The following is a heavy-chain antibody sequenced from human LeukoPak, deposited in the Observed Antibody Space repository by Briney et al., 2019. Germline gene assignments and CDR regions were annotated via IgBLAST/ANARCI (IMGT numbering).Heavy chain of an antibody. CDR2: VFHTGTA. Sequence: SETLSLTCSVSGASISRTTYYWGWIRQPPGKGLEWMGSVFHTGTAYYNPSLRSRVTLSVDTSKNQFSLKMSSVTAADTAVYYCTKNDVGDYGTWGQGTLVAVSS. J-gene: IGHJ5*02. CDR1: GASISRTTYY. D-gene: IGHD4-17*01. CDR3: TKNDVGDYGT. V-gene: IGHV4-39*01.